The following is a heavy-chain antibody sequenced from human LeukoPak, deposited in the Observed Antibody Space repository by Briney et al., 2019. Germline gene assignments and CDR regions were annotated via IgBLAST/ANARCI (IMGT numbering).Heavy chain of an antibody. CDR3: ASVGDSFFDY. D-gene: IGHD4-17*01. CDR1: GFTFSSYA. J-gene: IGHJ4*02. Sequence: GGSLRLSCAASGFTFSSYAMHWVRQAPGKGLEWVAVISYDGSNKYYADSVKGRFTNSRDNSKNTLYLQMNSLRAEDTAVYYCASVGDSFFDYWGQGTLVTVSS. CDR2: ISYDGSNK. V-gene: IGHV3-30-3*01.